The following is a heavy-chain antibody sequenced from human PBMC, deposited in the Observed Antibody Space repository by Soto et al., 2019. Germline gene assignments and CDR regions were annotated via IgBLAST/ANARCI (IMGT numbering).Heavy chain of an antibody. V-gene: IGHV1-8*01. CDR3: ARAHYNDGSGYYPNFVY. D-gene: IGHD3-22*01. J-gene: IGHJ4*02. Sequence: QVQLVQSGAEVKKPGASVKVSCKASGYTFTSYDINRVRQATGQGLEWMGWMNPNSGNTGYAQKFQGRVTMTRNTSISTAYIELSSLRSEDTAVYYCARAHYNDGSGYYPNFVYWGQGTLDTVSS. CDR1: GYTFTSYD. CDR2: MNPNSGNT.